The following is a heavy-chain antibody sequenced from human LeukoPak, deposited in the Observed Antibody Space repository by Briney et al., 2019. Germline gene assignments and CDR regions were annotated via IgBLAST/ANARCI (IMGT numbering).Heavy chain of an antibody. CDR2: INPNGGGT. CDR3: ASLGGYSGYDPYNWFDP. CDR1: GYPFISYY. Sequence: GASVKVSCKASGYPFISYYIHWVRQAPGQGLEWMGMINPNGGGTSYGQKFQGRVTMTTDTSTSTVYMELRSLRSDDTAVYYCASLGGYSGYDPYNWFDPWGQGTLVTVSS. J-gene: IGHJ5*02. V-gene: IGHV1-46*01. D-gene: IGHD5-12*01.